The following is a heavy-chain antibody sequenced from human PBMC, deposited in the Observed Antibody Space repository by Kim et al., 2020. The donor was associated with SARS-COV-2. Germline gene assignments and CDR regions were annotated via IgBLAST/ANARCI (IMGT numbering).Heavy chain of an antibody. J-gene: IGHJ4*02. CDR1: GYTFTGYY. D-gene: IGHD3-22*01. CDR3: ARASRDSSGYYGD. V-gene: IGHV1-2*06. Sequence: ASVKVSCKASGYTFTGYYMHWVRQAPGQGLEWMGRINPNSGGTNYAQKFQGRVTMTRDTSISTAYMELSRLRSDDTAVYYCARASRDSSGYYGDWGQGTLVTVSS. CDR2: INPNSGGT.